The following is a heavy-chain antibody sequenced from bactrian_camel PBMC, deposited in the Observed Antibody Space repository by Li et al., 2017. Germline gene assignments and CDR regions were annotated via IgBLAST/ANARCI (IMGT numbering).Heavy chain of an antibody. CDR2: IYDSTGHT. CDR3: VADSWRCEWFDDYNN. Sequence: HVQLVESGGGSVPSGGSLRLSCKYPANFLKVYCMSWFRQVPGKQREAVAAIYDSTGHTYYNDSVKGRFTISKDNAKNTLYLQMNSLKPKDTSVYYCVADSWRCEWFDDYNNWGQGTQVTVS. V-gene: IGHV3S54*01. CDR1: ANFLKVYC. D-gene: IGHD2*01. J-gene: IGHJ4*01.